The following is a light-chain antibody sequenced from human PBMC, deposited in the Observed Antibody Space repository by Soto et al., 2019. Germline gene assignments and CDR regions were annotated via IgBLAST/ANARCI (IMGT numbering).Light chain of an antibody. Sequence: DIQMTQSPSSLSAGVGDRVTITCRTRDTISDNYLSWYDKKPGNAPKLLVYAASILRSGVPLRFTGGGSWTDFALTITSVQPEDFGICCCQQSFQSPYVFGQGTKLEF. CDR3: QQSFQSPYV. CDR2: AAS. CDR1: DTISDNY. V-gene: IGKV1-39*01. J-gene: IGKJ2*01.